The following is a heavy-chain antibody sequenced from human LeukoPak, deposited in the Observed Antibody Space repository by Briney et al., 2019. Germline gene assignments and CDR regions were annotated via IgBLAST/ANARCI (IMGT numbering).Heavy chain of an antibody. J-gene: IGHJ6*03. Sequence: PSETLSLTCTVSGGSISSGSYYWSWIRQPAGKGLEWIGRIYTSGSTNYNPSLKSRVTTSVDTSKNQFSLKLSSVTAADTAVYYCARVRDTAMGPYYYYYMDVWGKGTTVTVSS. CDR2: IYTSGST. CDR1: GGSISSGSYY. V-gene: IGHV4-61*02. D-gene: IGHD5-18*01. CDR3: ARVRDTAMGPYYYYYMDV.